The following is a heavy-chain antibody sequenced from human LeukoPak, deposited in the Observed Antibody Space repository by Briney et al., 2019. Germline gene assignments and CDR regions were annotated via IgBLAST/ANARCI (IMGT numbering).Heavy chain of an antibody. J-gene: IGHJ3*02. D-gene: IGHD3-10*01. CDR1: GGSISSYY. CDR2: IYYSGST. Sequence: SETLSLTCTVSGGSISSYYWSWIRQPPGKGLEWIGYIYYSGSTNYNPSLKSRVTISVDTSKNQFSLKLSSVTAADTAVYYCARAYGSGSYSIWGQGTMVTVSS. V-gene: IGHV4-59*01. CDR3: ARAYGSGSYSI.